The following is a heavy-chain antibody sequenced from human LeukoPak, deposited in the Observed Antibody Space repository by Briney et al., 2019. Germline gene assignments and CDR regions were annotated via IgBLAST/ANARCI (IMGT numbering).Heavy chain of an antibody. CDR3: AKVPHYDSSGYLHDY. J-gene: IGHJ4*02. D-gene: IGHD3-22*01. CDR1: GFTFSSYG. V-gene: IGHV3-23*01. CDR2: ISGSGGST. Sequence: PGGSLRLSCAASGFTFSSYGMSWVRQAPGKGLEWVSAISGSGGSTYYADSVKGRFTISRDNSKNTLYLQMNSLRAEDTAVYYCAKVPHYDSSGYLHDYWGQGTLVTVSS.